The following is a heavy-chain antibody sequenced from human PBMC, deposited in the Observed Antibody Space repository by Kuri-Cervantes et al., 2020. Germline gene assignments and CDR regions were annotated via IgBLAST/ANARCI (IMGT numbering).Heavy chain of an antibody. D-gene: IGHD4-17*01. J-gene: IGHJ3*02. CDR2: INSKSGGT. Sequence: ASVKVSCKPSGYTFTDYYMHWVRQAPGQGLEWVGWINSKSGGTNYAQKFEGRVTMTRDTSISTAYMELSRLRSDDTAVYYCARDQTANYGDYVGEDASDIWGQGTMVTVSS. CDR1: GYTFTDYY. CDR3: ARDQTANYGDYVGEDASDI. V-gene: IGHV1-2*02.